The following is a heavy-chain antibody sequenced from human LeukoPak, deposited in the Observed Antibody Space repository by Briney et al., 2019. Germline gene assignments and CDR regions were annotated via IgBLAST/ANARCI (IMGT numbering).Heavy chain of an antibody. D-gene: IGHD6-19*01. CDR3: ARDRHSGGWDY. CDR1: GGTFTSYY. Sequence: ASVKVSCKASGGTFTSYYMHWVRQAPGQGLEWMGIINPSGGSTSYAQKFQGRVTMTRDMSTSTVYMELSSLRSEDTAVYYCARDRHSGGWDYWGQGTLVTVSS. CDR2: INPSGGST. V-gene: IGHV1-46*01. J-gene: IGHJ4*02.